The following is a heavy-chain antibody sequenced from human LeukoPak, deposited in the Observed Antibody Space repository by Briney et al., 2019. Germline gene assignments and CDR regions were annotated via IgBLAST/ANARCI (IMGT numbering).Heavy chain of an antibody. CDR2: IYYSGST. CDR1: GGSISSGDYY. Sequence: SETLSLTCTVSGGSISSGDYYWSWIRQPPGKGLEWIGYIYYSGSTYCNPSLKSRVTISVDTSKNQFSLKLSSVTAADTAVYYCARVSYTQGLDPWGQGTLVTVSS. V-gene: IGHV4-30-4*02. CDR3: ARVSYTQGLDP. J-gene: IGHJ5*02. D-gene: IGHD1-1*01.